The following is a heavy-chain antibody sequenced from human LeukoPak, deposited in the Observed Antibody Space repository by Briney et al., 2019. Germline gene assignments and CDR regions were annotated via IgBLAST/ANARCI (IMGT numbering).Heavy chain of an antibody. CDR3: ARDRRYCSGGSCYSDYYYGMDV. D-gene: IGHD2-15*01. J-gene: IGHJ6*02. CDR2: IYYSGST. V-gene: IGHV4-31*03. CDR1: GGSISSGGYY. Sequence: ASETLSLTCTVSGGSISSGGYYWSWIRQPPGKGLEWIGYIYYSGSTYYNPSLKSRVTISVDTSKNQFSLKLSSVTAADTAVYYCARDRRYCSGGSCYSDYYYGMDVWGQGTTVTVSS.